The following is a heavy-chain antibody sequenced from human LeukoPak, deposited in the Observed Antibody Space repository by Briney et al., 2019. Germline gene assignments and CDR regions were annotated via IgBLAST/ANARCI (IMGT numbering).Heavy chain of an antibody. D-gene: IGHD2-8*02. CDR3: AKDVWWSVS. J-gene: IGHJ5*02. Sequence: GGSQRLSCVASGFTFSNHAMTWVRQAPGKGLEWVSAISADAVDTFYAPSVEGRFTISRDNSKNIMYLQINSLRAEDTAIYYCAKDVWWSVSWGQGTLVTVSS. CDR1: GFTFSNHA. CDR2: ISADAVDT. V-gene: IGHV3-23*01.